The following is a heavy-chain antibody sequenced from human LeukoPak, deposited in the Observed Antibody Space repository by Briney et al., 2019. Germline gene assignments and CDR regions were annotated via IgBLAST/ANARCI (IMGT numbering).Heavy chain of an antibody. Sequence: QSGGSLRLSCAASGFTVSSNYMSWVRQAPGKGLEWVSVIYSGGSTYYADSVKGRFTISRDNAKNSLFLQMNSLRPEDTAVYYCAKDFSSGYYYFDYWGQGTLVTVSS. CDR1: GFTVSSNY. J-gene: IGHJ4*02. CDR3: AKDFSSGYYYFDY. D-gene: IGHD3-22*01. CDR2: IYSGGST. V-gene: IGHV3-53*05.